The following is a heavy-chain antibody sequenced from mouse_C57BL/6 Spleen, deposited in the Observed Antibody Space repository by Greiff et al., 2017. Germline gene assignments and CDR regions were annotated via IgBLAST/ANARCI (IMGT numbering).Heavy chain of an antibody. V-gene: IGHV1-62-2*01. J-gene: IGHJ4*01. D-gene: IGHD2-4*01. CDR1: GYTFTEYT. CDR3: ARDEVGIYYDYDNYAMDY. CDR2: FYPGSGSI. Sequence: VQLQQSGAELVKPGASVKLSCKASGYTFTEYTIHWVKQRSGQGLEWIGWFYPGSGSIKYNEKFKDKATLTADKSSSTVYMELSRVTSEDSAVYICARDEVGIYYDYDNYAMDYWGQGTSVTVSS.